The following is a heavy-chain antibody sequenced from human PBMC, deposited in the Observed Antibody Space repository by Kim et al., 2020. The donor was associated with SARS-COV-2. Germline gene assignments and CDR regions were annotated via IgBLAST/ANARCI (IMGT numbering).Heavy chain of an antibody. J-gene: IGHJ3*02. V-gene: IGHV3-73*01. Sequence: VGSLRLSCAASGFTFSGSPLHWVRQASGKGLEWVGRIRSKANSYETGYAASVKGRFTISRDDSKNTAYLEMNGLKTEDTAVYYCTRIPATTLAFWDAFDIWGQGTMVTVSS. D-gene: IGHD1-1*01. CDR3: TRIPATTLAFWDAFDI. CDR1: GFTFSGSP. CDR2: IRSKANSYET.